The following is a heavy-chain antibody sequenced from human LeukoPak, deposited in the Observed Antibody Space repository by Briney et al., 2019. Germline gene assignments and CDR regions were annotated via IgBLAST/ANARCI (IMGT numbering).Heavy chain of an antibody. D-gene: IGHD2-2*01. CDR1: GYTFTNYG. J-gene: IGHJ5*02. CDR3: ARRVVPAAKEDWFDP. CDR2: ISAYNGNT. Sequence: RASVTVSFQASGYTFTNYGISGVRQAPGQGLEGMGWISAYNGNTNYAQKLQGRVTMTTDTSTSTAYMELRSLRSDDTAVYYCARRVVPAAKEDWFDPWGQGTLVTVSS. V-gene: IGHV1-18*01.